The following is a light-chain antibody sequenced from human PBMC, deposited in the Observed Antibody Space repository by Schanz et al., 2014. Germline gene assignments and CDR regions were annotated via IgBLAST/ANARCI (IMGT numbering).Light chain of an antibody. CDR2: GVS. V-gene: IGKV3-15*01. Sequence: EIVMTQSPATLSVSPGETATLSCRASQSVSTKLAWYQQKFGQAPRLLIYGVSIRATGIPARFSGSRSGTEFTLTISSLQPTDFATYYCLHYNRFLWTFGQGTKVEVK. J-gene: IGKJ1*01. CDR3: LHYNRFLWT. CDR1: QSVSTK.